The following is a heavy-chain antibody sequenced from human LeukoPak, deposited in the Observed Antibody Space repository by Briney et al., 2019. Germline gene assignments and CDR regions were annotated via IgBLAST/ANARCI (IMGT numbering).Heavy chain of an antibody. CDR2: INPSGGST. CDR1: GYTFTSYY. J-gene: IGHJ4*02. CDR3: ARGNYDFWSGYYAIYFDY. Sequence: ASVKVSCKASGYTFTSYYIHWVRQAPGQGLEWMGIINPSGGSTSYAQKFQGRVTMTRDTSTTTVYMELSSLRAEDTAVYFCARGNYDFWSGYYAIYFDYWGQGTLVTVSS. D-gene: IGHD3-3*01. V-gene: IGHV1-46*01.